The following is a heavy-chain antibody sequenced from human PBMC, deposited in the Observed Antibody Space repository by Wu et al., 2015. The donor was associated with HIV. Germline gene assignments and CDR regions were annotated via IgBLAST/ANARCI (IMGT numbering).Heavy chain of an antibody. Sequence: QVQLVQSGAEVKKPGASVKVSCKASGYTFTSYDINWVRQATGQGLEWMGWMNPNSGNTGYAQKFQGRVTITRNTSISTAYMELSSLRSEDTAVYYCARGGFGNYDFWSGYYYYYYYMDVWGKGTTVTVSS. V-gene: IGHV1-8*03. CDR3: ARGGFGNYDFWSGYYYYYYYMDV. J-gene: IGHJ6*03. D-gene: IGHD3-3*01. CDR1: GYTFTSYD. CDR2: MNPNSGNT.